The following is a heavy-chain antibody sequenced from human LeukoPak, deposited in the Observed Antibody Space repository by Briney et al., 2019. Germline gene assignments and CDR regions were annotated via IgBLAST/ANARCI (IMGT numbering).Heavy chain of an antibody. CDR1: GYSISSGYY. Sequence: SETLSLTCTVSGYSISSGYYWVWIRQPPGKGLEWIGSIYHSGSTYYNPSLKSRVTISVDTSNNQYSLKLSSVTAADTAVYYCARVGAERQQPYWGQGTLVTVSS. CDR2: IYHSGST. CDR3: ARVGAERQQPY. V-gene: IGHV4-38-2*02. J-gene: IGHJ4*02. D-gene: IGHD6-13*01.